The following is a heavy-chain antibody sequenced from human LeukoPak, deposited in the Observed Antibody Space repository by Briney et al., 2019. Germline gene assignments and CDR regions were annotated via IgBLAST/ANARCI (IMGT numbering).Heavy chain of an antibody. D-gene: IGHD2-2*01. J-gene: IGHJ6*02. CDR2: INHSGST. CDR1: GGSFSGYY. Sequence: PSETLSLTCAVYGGSFSGYYWSWIRQPPGKGLEWIGEINHSGSTNYNPSLKSRVTISVDTSKNQFSLKLSSVTAADTAVYYCARVGLGYCSSTSCFLGMDVWGQGTTATVSS. CDR3: ARVGLGYCSSTSCFLGMDV. V-gene: IGHV4-34*01.